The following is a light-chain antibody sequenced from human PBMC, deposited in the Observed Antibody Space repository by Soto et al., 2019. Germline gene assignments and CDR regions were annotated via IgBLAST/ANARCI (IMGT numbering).Light chain of an antibody. CDR1: SSDVGSYNL. J-gene: IGLJ2*01. CDR3: CSYAGSSTYVV. Sequence: QYALTQPASGSGSPGQSITISCTGTSSDVGSYNLVSWYQQHPGKAPKLMIYEGSKRPSGVSNRFSGSKSGNTASLTISGLQAEDEADYYCCSYAGSSTYVVFGGGTKVTVL. CDR2: EGS. V-gene: IGLV2-23*01.